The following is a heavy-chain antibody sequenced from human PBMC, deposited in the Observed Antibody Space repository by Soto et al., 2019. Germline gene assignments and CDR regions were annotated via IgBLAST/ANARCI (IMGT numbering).Heavy chain of an antibody. CDR2: ISGSGGST. Sequence: GSLRLSCAASGFTFSSYAMSWVRQAPGKGLEWVSAISGSGGSTYYADSVKGRFTISRDNSKNTLYLQMNSLRAEDTAVYYCAKNGYVQGYYDSSGYSYYYFDYWGQGTLVTVSS. CDR3: AKNGYVQGYYDSSGYSYYYFDY. CDR1: GFTFSSYA. J-gene: IGHJ4*02. V-gene: IGHV3-23*01. D-gene: IGHD3-22*01.